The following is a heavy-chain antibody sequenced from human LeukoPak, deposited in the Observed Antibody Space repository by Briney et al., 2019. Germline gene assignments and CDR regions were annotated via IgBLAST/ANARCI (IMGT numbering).Heavy chain of an antibody. D-gene: IGHD3-22*01. J-gene: IGHJ4*02. Sequence: SQTLSLTCTVSGASISSGGYYWNWIRQPPGKGLEWIGYIYYSGSTYYNPSLKSRVTISVDTSKNQFSLKLSSVTAADTVVYYCAREPEYYYDSSGSDYWGQGTLVTVSS. CDR3: AREPEYYYDSSGSDY. CDR2: IYYSGST. V-gene: IGHV4-30-4*01. CDR1: GASISSGGYY.